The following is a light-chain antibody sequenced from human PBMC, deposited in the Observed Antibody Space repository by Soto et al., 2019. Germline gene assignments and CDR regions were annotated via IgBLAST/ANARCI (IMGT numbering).Light chain of an antibody. CDR3: TSWTSTSTYV. Sequence: GISHRFSGSKSGNTASLTISALQAEDEADYYCTSWTSTSTYVFGSGTQVTVL. V-gene: IGLV2-14*01. J-gene: IGLJ1*01.